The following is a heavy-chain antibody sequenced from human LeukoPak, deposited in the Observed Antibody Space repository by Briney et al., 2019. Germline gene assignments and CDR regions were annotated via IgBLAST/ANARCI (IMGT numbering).Heavy chain of an antibody. CDR2: ITDSGSTN. Sequence: NAGGSLRLSCAASGFSFSDFYMNWIRQAPGKGLEWVSYITDSGSTNFYADSVKGRFTISRDNAKNSLYLQMNSLRVEDTAIYYCAREPSYGDYTYVDYWGQGTLVTVSS. J-gene: IGHJ4*02. D-gene: IGHD4-17*01. V-gene: IGHV3-11*01. CDR3: AREPSYGDYTYVDY. CDR1: GFSFSDFY.